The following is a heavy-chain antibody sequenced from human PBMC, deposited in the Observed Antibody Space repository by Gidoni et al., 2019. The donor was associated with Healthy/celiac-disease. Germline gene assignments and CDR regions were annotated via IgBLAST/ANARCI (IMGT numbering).Heavy chain of an antibody. Sequence: EVQLVESGGGLVQPGGSLRLSCAASGFTFSSYAMSWVRQAPGKGLEWVSAISGSGGSTYYADSVKGRFTISRDNSKNTLYLQMNSLRAEDTAVYYCAKTLGEWSLRYYYYYGMDVWGQGTTVTVSS. J-gene: IGHJ6*02. V-gene: IGHV3-23*04. CDR2: ISGSGGST. CDR3: AKTLGEWSLRYYYYYGMDV. D-gene: IGHD3-3*01. CDR1: GFTFSSYA.